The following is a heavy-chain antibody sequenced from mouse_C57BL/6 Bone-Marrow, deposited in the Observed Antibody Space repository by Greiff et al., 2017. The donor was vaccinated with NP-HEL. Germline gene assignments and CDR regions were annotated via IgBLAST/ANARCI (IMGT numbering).Heavy chain of an antibody. D-gene: IGHD1-2*01. CDR1: GYTFTSYW. Sequence: QVHVKQPGAELVKPGASVKLSCKASGYTFTSYWMHWVKQRPGQGLEWIGMIHPNSGSTNYNEKFKSKATLTVDKSSSTAYMQLSSLTSEDSAVYYCARRAAMRGAMDYWGQGTSVTVSS. V-gene: IGHV1-64*01. CDR3: ARRAAMRGAMDY. CDR2: IHPNSGST. J-gene: IGHJ4*01.